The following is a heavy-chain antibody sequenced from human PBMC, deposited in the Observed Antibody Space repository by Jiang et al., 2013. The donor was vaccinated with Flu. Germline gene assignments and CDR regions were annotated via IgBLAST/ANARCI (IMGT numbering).Heavy chain of an antibody. CDR1: NSAA. CDR3: ARGSRAHTGPTVFDY. Sequence: NSAAWNWIRQSPSRGLEWLGRTYYRSKWYNDYAVSVRSRITINPDTSKNQFSLQLNSVTPEDTAVYYCARGSRAHTGPTVFDYWGQGTLVTVSS. J-gene: IGHJ4*02. D-gene: IGHD1-14*01. CDR2: TYYRSKWYN. V-gene: IGHV6-1*01.